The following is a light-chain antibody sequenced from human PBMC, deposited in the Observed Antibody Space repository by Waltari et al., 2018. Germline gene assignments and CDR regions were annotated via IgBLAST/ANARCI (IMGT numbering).Light chain of an antibody. J-gene: IGKJ1*01. CDR2: DAS. V-gene: IGKV3-11*01. CDR1: QSVSSY. CDR3: QQRSNWPRT. Sequence: EIVLTQSPATLSLSPGERATLSSRASQSVSSYLAWSQQKPGQAPRLLIYDASNRATGIPARFSGSGSGTDFTLTISSLEPEDFAVYYCQQRSNWPRTFGQGTKVEIK.